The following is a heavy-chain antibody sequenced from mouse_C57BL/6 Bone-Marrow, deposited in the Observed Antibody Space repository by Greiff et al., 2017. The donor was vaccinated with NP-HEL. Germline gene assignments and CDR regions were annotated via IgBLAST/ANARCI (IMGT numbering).Heavy chain of an antibody. J-gene: IGHJ4*01. CDR2: ISNLAYSI. CDR1: GFTFSDYG. CDR3: ARQRRDAMDY. Sequence: EVQLVESGGGLVQPGGSLKLSCAASGFTFSDYGMAWVRQAPRKGPEWVAFISNLAYSIYYADTVTGRFTISRENAKNTLYLEMSSLRSEDTAMYYCARQRRDAMDYWGQGTSVTVSS. V-gene: IGHV5-15*01.